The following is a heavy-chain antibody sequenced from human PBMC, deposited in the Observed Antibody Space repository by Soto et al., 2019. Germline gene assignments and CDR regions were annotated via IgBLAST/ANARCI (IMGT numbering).Heavy chain of an antibody. D-gene: IGHD3-10*01. Sequence: GGSLRLSCAASGFTFSSYGMHWVRQAPGKGLEWVAVISYDGSNKYYADSVKGRFTISRDNSKNTLYLQMNSLRAEDTAVYYCAKSFSSNLWFGEFPSDYWGQGTLVTVSS. CDR2: ISYDGSNK. CDR1: GFTFSSYG. V-gene: IGHV3-30*18. J-gene: IGHJ4*02. CDR3: AKSFSSNLWFGEFPSDY.